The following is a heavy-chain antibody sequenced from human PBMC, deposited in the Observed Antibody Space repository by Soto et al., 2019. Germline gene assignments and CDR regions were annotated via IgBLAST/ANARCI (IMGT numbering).Heavy chain of an antibody. V-gene: IGHV3-23*04. CDR2: ISDNGGST. CDR3: AKEVYGAARGGMDD. CDR1: GFTFRNNV. J-gene: IGHJ6*02. Sequence: EVQLVESGGGLVQPGGSLRLSCAASGFTFRNNVMNWVRQAPGKGLEWVSAISDNGGSTYYADSVKGRCTISRDNSKNTLYLQMNSLRAEDTAVYYCAKEVYGAARGGMDDWGQGTTVTVSS. D-gene: IGHD3-10*01.